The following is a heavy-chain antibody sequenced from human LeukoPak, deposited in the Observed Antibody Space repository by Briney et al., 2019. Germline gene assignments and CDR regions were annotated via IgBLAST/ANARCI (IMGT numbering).Heavy chain of an antibody. CDR1: GGYISSYY. CDR3: ARTREVSISSDFYYYYIDV. V-gene: IGHV4-4*09. CDR2: IYTSGST. D-gene: IGHD6-6*01. Sequence: SETLSLNCTLSGGYISSYYWSWTRQLPGKGLEGIGYIYTSGSTKYNPSLKSRVSISVDASKHQFSLKLSSVTAADAAVYYCARTREVSISSDFYYYYIDVWGKGTTVTVSS. J-gene: IGHJ6*03.